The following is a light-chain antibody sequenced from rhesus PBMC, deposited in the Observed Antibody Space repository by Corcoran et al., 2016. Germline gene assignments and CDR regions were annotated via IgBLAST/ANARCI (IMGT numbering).Light chain of an antibody. CDR1: QSLLYNSNNKNY. J-gene: IGKJ4*01. Sequence: DIVMTQSPDSLAVSLGERVTINCKSSQSLLYNSNNKNYLAWYQQKPGPAPRLLIYWASTRESGGPNLVRGSGTGTDCTLTISGLQAEDVAVYYCQQYYTSPLTFGGGTKVEIK. V-gene: IGKV4-1*01. CDR3: QQYYTSPLT. CDR2: WAS.